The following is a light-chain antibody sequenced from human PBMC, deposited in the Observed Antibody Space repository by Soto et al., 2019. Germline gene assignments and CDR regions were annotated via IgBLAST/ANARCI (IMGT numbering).Light chain of an antibody. V-gene: IGKV1-39*01. Sequence: DIPMTQSPAALSASVGDSVTITCRASQSISSYLNWYQQKPGKAPKLLIYAASSLQSGLPSRCSGSGSGTDFTLTSSSLQPEDFATYYCQHSYSTPLTFGGGTKVEIK. CDR3: QHSYSTPLT. CDR2: AAS. J-gene: IGKJ4*01. CDR1: QSISSY.